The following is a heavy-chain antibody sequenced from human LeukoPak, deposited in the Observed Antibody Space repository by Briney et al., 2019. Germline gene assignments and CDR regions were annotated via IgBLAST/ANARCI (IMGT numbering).Heavy chain of an antibody. CDR3: VRDRGNHVTDH. Sequence: PSETLSLTCTVSGGPISTSGYYWGWIRQPPGMGLEWIGTIDYTGRTYYGSSLKSRVTISLETSKTQFSLRVSSVTAADTAVYYCVRDRGNHVTDHWGQGTLVTVPS. CDR2: IDYTGRT. V-gene: IGHV4-39*07. D-gene: IGHD1-14*01. J-gene: IGHJ4*02. CDR1: GGPISTSGYY.